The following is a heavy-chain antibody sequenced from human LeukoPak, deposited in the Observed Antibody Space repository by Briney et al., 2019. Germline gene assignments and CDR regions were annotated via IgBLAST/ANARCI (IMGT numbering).Heavy chain of an antibody. CDR3: ASVAAAGRYFDL. D-gene: IGHD6-13*01. CDR2: IYYSGST. V-gene: IGHV4-59*01. J-gene: IGHJ2*01. Sequence: SETLSLTCTVSGGSISSYYWSWIRQPPGKGLEWIGYIYYSGSTNYNSSLKSRVTISVDTSKNQFSLKLSSVTAADTAVYYCASVAAAGRYFDLWGRGTLVTVSS. CDR1: GGSISSYY.